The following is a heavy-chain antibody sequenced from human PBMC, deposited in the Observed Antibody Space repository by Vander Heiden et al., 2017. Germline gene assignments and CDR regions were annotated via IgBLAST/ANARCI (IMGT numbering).Heavy chain of an antibody. CDR2: IVVGSGNT. V-gene: IGHV1-58*01. D-gene: IGHD1-26*01. Sequence: QMQLVQSGPEVKKPGTSVKVSCKASGFTFTSSAVQWVRQARGQRLEWIGWIVVGSGNTNYAQKFQERVTITRDRSTSTANMELSSLRSEDTAVYYCAAVGGATPNYYYNGMDVWGQGTTVTVSS. J-gene: IGHJ6*02. CDR1: GFTFTSSA. CDR3: AAVGGATPNYYYNGMDV.